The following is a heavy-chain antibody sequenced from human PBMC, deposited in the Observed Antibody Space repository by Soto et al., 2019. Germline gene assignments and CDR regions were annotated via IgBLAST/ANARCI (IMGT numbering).Heavy chain of an antibody. CDR2: ISSGSSYI. J-gene: IGHJ5*01. CDR3: ARGILSGGAYPDS. CDR1: GFTFSTYT. Sequence: GGSLRLSCAASGFTFSTYTINWVRQAPGKGLEWISSISSGSSYIYYAGSVKGRFTISRDNAKNSLFLQMNSLRADDTAVYYCARGILSGGAYPDSWGQGTKVTVSS. D-gene: IGHD3-10*01. V-gene: IGHV3-21*01.